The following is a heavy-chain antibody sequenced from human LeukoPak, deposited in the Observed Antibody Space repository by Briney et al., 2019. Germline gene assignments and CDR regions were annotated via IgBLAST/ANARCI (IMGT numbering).Heavy chain of an antibody. V-gene: IGHV3-23*01. CDR2: ISGSGDST. Sequence: PGGSLRLSCAASGFTFSSYAMTWVRQAPGKGLEWVSTISGSGDSTYFADSVKGRFTISTDNSKNMVYLQMSSLRAEDTAVYYCAKVTMGDIWFDPWGQRTLVTVSS. CDR3: AKVTMGDIWFDP. J-gene: IGHJ5*02. CDR1: GFTFSSYA.